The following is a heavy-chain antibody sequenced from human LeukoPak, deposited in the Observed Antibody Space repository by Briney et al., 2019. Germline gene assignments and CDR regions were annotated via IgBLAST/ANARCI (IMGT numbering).Heavy chain of an antibody. CDR3: ARGPTDDAFDI. J-gene: IGHJ3*02. CDR2: IYYSGST. V-gene: IGHV4-59*12. CDR1: GGSISSYY. Sequence: SETLSLTCTVSGGSISSYYWSWIRQPPGKGLEWIGYIYYSGSTNYNPSLKSRVTISVGTSKNQFSLKLSSVTAADTAVYYCARGPTDDAFDIWGQGTMVTVSS.